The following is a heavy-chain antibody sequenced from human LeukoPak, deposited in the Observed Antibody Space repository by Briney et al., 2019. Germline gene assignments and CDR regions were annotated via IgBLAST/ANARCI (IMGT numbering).Heavy chain of an antibody. CDR2: IKQDGSEK. V-gene: IGHV3-7*01. CDR1: GFTFSSYW. Sequence: GGSLRLSCAASGFTFSSYWMSWVRQAPGKGLEWVANIKQDGSEKYYVDSVKGRFTISRDNAKNSLYLQMNSLRAEDTAVYYCARDQGSDIVVVPAAIVWGQGTLVTVSS. D-gene: IGHD2-2*01. J-gene: IGHJ4*02. CDR3: ARDQGSDIVVVPAAIV.